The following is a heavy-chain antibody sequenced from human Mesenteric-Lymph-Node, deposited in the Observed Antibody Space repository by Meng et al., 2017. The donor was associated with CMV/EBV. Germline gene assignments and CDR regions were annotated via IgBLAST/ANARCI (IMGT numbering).Heavy chain of an antibody. CDR1: GYTFASYY. D-gene: IGHD2-15*01. CDR3: GRLNVLSDYSVDV. Sequence: ASVKVSCKASGYTFASYYIHWVRQAPGQGLEWMGIINPSGGSTRYAQKFQGRVTITADKSTDTVYMELSSLRSEDTAVYYCGRLNVLSDYSVDVWGQGTTVTVSS. V-gene: IGHV1-46*01. CDR2: INPSGGST. J-gene: IGHJ6*02.